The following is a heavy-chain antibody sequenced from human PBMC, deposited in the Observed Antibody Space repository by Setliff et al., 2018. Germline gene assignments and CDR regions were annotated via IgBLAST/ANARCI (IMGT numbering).Heavy chain of an antibody. CDR1: GGTFSDYY. Sequence: SETLSLTCAAYGGTFSDYYWTWIRQPPGKGLEWVGEINHRGSTTYNPSLKSRVTISVDTSKDQFSLKLSSVTAADTAVYYCAREIGYYYYYYMDVWGKGTTVTVSS. CDR3: AREIGYYYYYYMDV. CDR2: INHRGST. J-gene: IGHJ6*03. V-gene: IGHV4-34*01.